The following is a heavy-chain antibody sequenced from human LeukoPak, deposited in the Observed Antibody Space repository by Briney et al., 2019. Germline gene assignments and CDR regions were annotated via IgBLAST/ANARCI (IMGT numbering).Heavy chain of an antibody. D-gene: IGHD1-26*01. J-gene: IGHJ4*02. CDR1: GFTFSSYG. CDR2: IPYDGSNK. V-gene: IGHV3-30*03. CDR3: CRRIMGTTAVDF. Sequence: GGSLRLSCAASGFTFSSYGMHWVRQAPGKGLEWVAVIPYDGSNKYYADSVKGRFSISRDNSRNTLYLQMNGLRAEDTAVYYCCRRIMGTTAVDFWGQGALVTVSS.